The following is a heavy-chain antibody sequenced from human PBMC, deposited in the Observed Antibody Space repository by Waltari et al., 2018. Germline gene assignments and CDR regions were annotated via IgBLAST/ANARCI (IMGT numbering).Heavy chain of an antibody. CDR3: ATLYYYGSGSYSPYAFDI. J-gene: IGHJ3*02. CDR1: GYTLTELS. D-gene: IGHD3-10*01. Sequence: QVQLVQSGAEVKKPGASVKVSCKVSGYTLTELSRPWVRQAPGKGLEWMGGFDPEDGETIYAQKFQGRVTMTEDTSTDTAYMELSSLRSEDTAVYYCATLYYYGSGSYSPYAFDIWGQGTMVTVSS. CDR2: FDPEDGET. V-gene: IGHV1-24*01.